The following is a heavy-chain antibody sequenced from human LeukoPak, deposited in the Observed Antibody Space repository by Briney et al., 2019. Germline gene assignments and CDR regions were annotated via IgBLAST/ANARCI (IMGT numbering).Heavy chain of an antibody. J-gene: IGHJ4*02. CDR3: AREDCSGGSCYGGFDC. CDR1: GDSVSSNSAA. CDR2: TYQRSKWYN. D-gene: IGHD2-15*01. V-gene: IGHV6-1*01. Sequence: SQTLSLTCAISGDSVSSNSAAWNWIRQSPSRGLEWLGRTYQRSKWYNDYALSVKSRITINPDTSKNQFSLQLNSVTLEDTAVYYCAREDCSGGSCYGGFDCWGQGTLVTVSS.